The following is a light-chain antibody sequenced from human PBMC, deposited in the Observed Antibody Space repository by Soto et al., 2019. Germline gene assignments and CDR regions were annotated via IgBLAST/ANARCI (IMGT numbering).Light chain of an antibody. CDR2: AAS. V-gene: IGKV3-20*01. CDR1: QTISSTY. Sequence: EIVLTQSPGTLSLSPGDRSTLSFSSSQTISSTYLAWYQQKPGQAPRLLIYAASTRATGIPDRFSGSGSGTDFSLTIRRLEPEDFAVYYCQQYGSSPKTFGQGTKVDIK. J-gene: IGKJ1*01. CDR3: QQYGSSPKT.